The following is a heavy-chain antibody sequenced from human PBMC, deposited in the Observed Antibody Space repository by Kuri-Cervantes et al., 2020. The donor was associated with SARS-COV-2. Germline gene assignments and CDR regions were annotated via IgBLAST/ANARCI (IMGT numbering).Heavy chain of an antibody. CDR1: GFTFSSYS. Sequence: GESLKISCAASGFTFSSYSMNWVRQAPGKGLEWVSLIYSGGASTYYADSVKGRFTISRDNAKNSLYLQMNSLRAEDTAVYYCARVRDGYNPALDYWGQGTTVTVSS. CDR2: IYSGGAST. J-gene: IGHJ4*03. V-gene: IGHV3-48*04. CDR3: ARVRDGYNPALDY. D-gene: IGHD5-24*01.